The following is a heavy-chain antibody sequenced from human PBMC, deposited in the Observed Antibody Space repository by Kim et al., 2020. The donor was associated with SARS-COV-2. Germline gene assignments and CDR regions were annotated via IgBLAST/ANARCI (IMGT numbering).Heavy chain of an antibody. Sequence: GGSLRLSCTASGFTFGDYAMSWVRQAPGKGLEWVGFIRSKAYGGTTEYAASVKGRFTISRDDSKSIAYLQMNSLKTEDTAVYYCTRGIAVAGGDAFDIWGQGTMVTVSS. CDR3: TRGIAVAGGDAFDI. CDR1: GFTFGDYA. D-gene: IGHD6-19*01. V-gene: IGHV3-49*04. J-gene: IGHJ3*02. CDR2: IRSKAYGGTT.